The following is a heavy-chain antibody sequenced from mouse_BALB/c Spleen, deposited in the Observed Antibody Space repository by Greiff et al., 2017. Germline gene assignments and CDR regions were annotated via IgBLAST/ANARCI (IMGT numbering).Heavy chain of an antibody. Sequence: QVHVKQSGAELVRPGTSVKVSCKASGYAFTNYLIEWVKQRPGQGLEWIGVINPGSGGTNYNEKFKGKATLTADKSSSTAYMQLSSLTSDDSAVYFCARDRDYDGFAYWGQGTLVTVSA. V-gene: IGHV1-54*01. CDR2: INPGSGGT. J-gene: IGHJ3*01. CDR3: ARDRDYDGFAY. CDR1: GYAFTNYL. D-gene: IGHD2-4*01.